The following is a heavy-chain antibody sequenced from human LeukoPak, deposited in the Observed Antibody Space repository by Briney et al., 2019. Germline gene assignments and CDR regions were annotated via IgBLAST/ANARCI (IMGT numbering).Heavy chain of an antibody. CDR2: ISGSGGST. CDR1: GFTFSSYS. CDR3: AKDATRGVYYFDY. J-gene: IGHJ4*02. Sequence: GGSLRLSCAASGFTFSSYSMNWVRQAPGKGLEWVSAISGSGGSTYYADSVKGRFTISRDNSKNTLYLQMNSLRAEDTAVYYCAKDATRGVYYFDYWGQGTLVTVSS. D-gene: IGHD3-10*01. V-gene: IGHV3-23*01.